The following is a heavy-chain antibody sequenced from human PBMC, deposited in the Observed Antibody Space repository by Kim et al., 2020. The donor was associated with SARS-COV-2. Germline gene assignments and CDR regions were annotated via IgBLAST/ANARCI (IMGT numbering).Heavy chain of an antibody. CDR1: GFIFGDYA. CDR2: ITWNSGNI. V-gene: IGHV3-9*01. D-gene: IGHD6-19*01. CDR3: AKGGSLSGWGIDY. J-gene: IGHJ4*02. Sequence: GGSLRLSCAASGFIFGDYAMQWVRQAPGKGLEWVAGITWNSGNIGYADSVKGRFTISRDNAKNSLYLQMNSLGAEDTALYYCAKGGSLSGWGIDYWGLG.